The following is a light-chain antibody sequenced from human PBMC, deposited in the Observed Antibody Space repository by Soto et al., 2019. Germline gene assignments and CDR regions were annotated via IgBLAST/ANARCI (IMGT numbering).Light chain of an antibody. CDR3: QQFATSPLT. J-gene: IGKJ4*01. CDR1: QSLSSSY. V-gene: IGKV3-20*01. Sequence: ENVLTQSPGTLSLSPGERATLSCRASQSLSSSYLAWYQQKPGQAPRLLIYGASSRATGIPDRFSGSGSGTDFTLTISRLEPEDFAVYYCQQFATSPLTSGGGTKVEIK. CDR2: GAS.